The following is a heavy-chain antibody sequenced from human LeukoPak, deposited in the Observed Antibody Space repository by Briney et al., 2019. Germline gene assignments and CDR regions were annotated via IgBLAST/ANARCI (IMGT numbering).Heavy chain of an antibody. CDR2: INSHSGGT. Sequence: ASVKVSCEASGYTFTGYYVHWVRQAPGQGLEWMGWINSHSGGTDYAHKFQGRVTMTRDTSISTAYMELSRLKSDDTAVYYCARYTITAAGSPFDYWGQGTLVTVSS. CDR1: GYTFTGYY. CDR3: ARYTITAAGSPFDY. D-gene: IGHD6-13*01. J-gene: IGHJ4*02. V-gene: IGHV1-2*02.